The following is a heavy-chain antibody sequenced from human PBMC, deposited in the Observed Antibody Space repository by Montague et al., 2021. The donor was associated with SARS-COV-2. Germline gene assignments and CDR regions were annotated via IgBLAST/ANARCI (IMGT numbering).Heavy chain of an antibody. CDR2: IDWDDDK. CDR1: GFSLSTSGMC. Sequence: PALVKPTQTLTLICTFSGFSLSTSGMCVSWIRQPPGRALEWLALIDWDDDKYYSTSLKTRLTIPKDTSKNQVVLTKTNMDSVDTATDYCARITTVVTLGYDDYYGMDVWGQGTTVTVSS. D-gene: IGHD4-23*01. J-gene: IGHJ6*02. CDR3: ARITTVVTLGYDDYYGMDV. V-gene: IGHV2-70*01.